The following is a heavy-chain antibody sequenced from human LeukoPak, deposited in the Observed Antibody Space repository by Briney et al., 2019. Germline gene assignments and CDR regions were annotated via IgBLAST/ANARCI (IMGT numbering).Heavy chain of an antibody. V-gene: IGHV1-2*02. CDR3: ARITDCSGGGCYYYYGMDV. J-gene: IGHJ6*02. Sequence: ASVKVSCKASGYTFTGYYMHWVRQAPGQGLEWMGWINPNSGGTNYAQKFQGRVTMTRDTSISTAYMELSRLRSDDTAVYYCARITDCSGGGCYYYYGMDVWGQGTTVTVSS. D-gene: IGHD2-15*01. CDR1: GYTFTGYY. CDR2: INPNSGGT.